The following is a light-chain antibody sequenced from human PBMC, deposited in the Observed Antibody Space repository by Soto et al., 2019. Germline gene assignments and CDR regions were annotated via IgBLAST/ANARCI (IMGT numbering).Light chain of an antibody. Sequence: DIQMTQSPSSLSASVGDRVTITCQASQDIRKYLNWYQQKPGSAPKLLIYGASNLETGVPSRFSGSGYGTDFTFTISSMQPEDIATYYCQHYDNLPPFTFGPGTKVAIK. J-gene: IGKJ3*01. CDR2: GAS. V-gene: IGKV1-33*01. CDR1: QDIRKY. CDR3: QHYDNLPPFT.